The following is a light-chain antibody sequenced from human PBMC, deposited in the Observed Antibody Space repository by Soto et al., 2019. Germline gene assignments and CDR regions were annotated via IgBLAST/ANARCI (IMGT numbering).Light chain of an antibody. V-gene: IGLV2-14*03. J-gene: IGLJ1*01. CDR2: DVN. CDR1: SSDVGAYNY. Sequence: QSALTQPASVSGSPGQSIAISCTGTSSDVGAYNYVSWYQQHPGKAPKLMIYDVNNRPSGVSNRFSGSKSGNTASLTISGLQAEDKSDYYCCSYTTSSTYVFGTGTKVTVL. CDR3: CSYTTSSTYV.